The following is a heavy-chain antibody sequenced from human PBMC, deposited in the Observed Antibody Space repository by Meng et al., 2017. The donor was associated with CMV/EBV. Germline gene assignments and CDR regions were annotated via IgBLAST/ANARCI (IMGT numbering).Heavy chain of an antibody. Sequence: KASGNTFTSYDINWVRQATGQGREWMGWMNPNSGNTGYAQKFQGRVTMTRNTSISTAYMELSSLRSEDTAVYYCASLPVYGDYVRDYWGQGTLVTVSS. CDR2: MNPNSGNT. CDR1: GNTFTSYD. V-gene: IGHV1-8*01. CDR3: ASLPVYGDYVRDY. J-gene: IGHJ4*02. D-gene: IGHD4-17*01.